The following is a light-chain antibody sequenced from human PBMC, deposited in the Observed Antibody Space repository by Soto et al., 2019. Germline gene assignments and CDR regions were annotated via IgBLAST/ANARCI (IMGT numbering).Light chain of an antibody. CDR2: ATS. V-gene: IGKV1-27*01. J-gene: IGKJ4*01. Sequence: DVQMTQSPSSLSAFVGDRVTITCRASQGIAPYLAWFQQKPGKAPKLLIYATSTLQSGVPSRFSGSGSGTDFTLTISRLQPEDVGSDYCEKYNSAPLTFGGGPKVDI. CDR3: EKYNSAPLT. CDR1: QGIAPY.